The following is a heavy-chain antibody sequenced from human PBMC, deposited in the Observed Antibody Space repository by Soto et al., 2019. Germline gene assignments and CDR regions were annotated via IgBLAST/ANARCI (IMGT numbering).Heavy chain of an antibody. CDR2: IDSGGSRT. D-gene: IGHD1-1*01. V-gene: IGHV3-21*01. CDR1: AFTFGSHT. CDR3: TREVQPGVRREYDY. J-gene: IGHJ4*02. Sequence: GGSLRLSCEASAFTFGSHTMNWVRQAPGKGLEWVSSIDSGGSRTFYADKVKGRFTNSRDNAKNSLYQQMNSLRAEDTAVYFCTREVQPGVRREYDYWGQGTLVTVSS.